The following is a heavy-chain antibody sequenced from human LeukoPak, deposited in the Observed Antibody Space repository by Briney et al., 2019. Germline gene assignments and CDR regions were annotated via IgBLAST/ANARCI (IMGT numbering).Heavy chain of an antibody. CDR3: ARDIWYSTSWNPSYYFDY. J-gene: IGHJ4*02. Sequence: PGGSLRLSCAASGFTFSSYAMSWVRQAPGKGLEWVSAISGSGGSTYYADSVKGRFTISRDNSKNTLYLQLNSLRSEDTAVYYCARDIWYSTSWNPSYYFDYWGQGTLVTVSS. CDR1: GFTFSSYA. V-gene: IGHV3-23*01. D-gene: IGHD2-2*01. CDR2: ISGSGGST.